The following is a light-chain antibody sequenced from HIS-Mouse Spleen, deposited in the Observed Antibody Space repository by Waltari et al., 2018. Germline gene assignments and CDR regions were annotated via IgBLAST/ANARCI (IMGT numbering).Light chain of an antibody. CDR1: SRDVGSYNL. CDR2: EGS. Sequence: QSALTQPASVSGSPGQSLTIPCTGTSRDVGSYNLVSWYQQHPGKAPKLMIYEGSKRPSGVSNRFSGSKSGNTASLTISGLQAEDEADYYCCSYAGSNTWVFGGGTKLTVL. J-gene: IGLJ3*02. V-gene: IGLV2-23*01. CDR3: CSYAGSNTWV.